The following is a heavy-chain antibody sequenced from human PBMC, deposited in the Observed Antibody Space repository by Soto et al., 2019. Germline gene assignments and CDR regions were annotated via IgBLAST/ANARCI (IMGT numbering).Heavy chain of an antibody. Sequence: QVQLVQSGAEVKKPGASVKVSCKASGYTFTIYDINWVRQATGQGLEWMGWMNPNSGNTGYAQKFQGRATMTRATSISTAYMELNSPRSDDTALYYWASSQGGNLAFHDYWGQGALVTVSS. D-gene: IGHD4-4*01. CDR1: GYTFTIYD. CDR2: MNPNSGNT. V-gene: IGHV1-8*01. J-gene: IGHJ4*02. CDR3: ASSQGGNLAFHDY.